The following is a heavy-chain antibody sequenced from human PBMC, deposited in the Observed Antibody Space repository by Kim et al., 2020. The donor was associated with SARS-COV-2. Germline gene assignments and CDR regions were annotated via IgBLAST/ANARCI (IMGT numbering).Heavy chain of an antibody. D-gene: IGHD3-10*01. CDR3: ARGALITMVQGVIYYFDY. J-gene: IGHJ4*02. CDR2: ISSSSSYI. Sequence: GGSLRLSCAASGFTFSSYSMNWVRQAPGKGLEWVSSISSSSSYIYYADSVKGRFTISRDNAKNSLYLQMNSLRAEDTAVYYCARGALITMVQGVIYYFDYWGQGTLVTVSS. CDR1: GFTFSSYS. V-gene: IGHV3-21*01.